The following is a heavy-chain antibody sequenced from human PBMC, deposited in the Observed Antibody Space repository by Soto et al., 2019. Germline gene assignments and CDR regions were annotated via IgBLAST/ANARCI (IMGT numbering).Heavy chain of an antibody. J-gene: IGHJ4*02. CDR1: GGSFSGYY. CDR3: ARRRYSGYGRVDY. V-gene: IGHV4-34*01. Sequence: QVQLQQWGAGLLKPSETLSLTCAVYGGSFSGYYWSWIRQPPGKGLEWIGEINHSGSTNYNPSLKILVTISVDTSKNLFSLQLSSVTAADTAVYYCARRRYSGYGRVDYWGQVTLVTVSS. CDR2: INHSGST. D-gene: IGHD5-12*01.